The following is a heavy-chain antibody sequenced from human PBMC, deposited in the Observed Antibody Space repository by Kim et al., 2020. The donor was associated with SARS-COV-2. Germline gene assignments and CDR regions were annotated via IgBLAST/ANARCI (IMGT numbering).Heavy chain of an antibody. J-gene: IGHJ4*02. Sequence: KCSEDSVKGRFTISRDNSKNTLYLQRNSLRAEDTAVYYCARLRQWLAPDYWGQGTLVTVSS. CDR3: ARLRQWLAPDY. D-gene: IGHD6-19*01. CDR2: K. V-gene: IGHV3-33*01.